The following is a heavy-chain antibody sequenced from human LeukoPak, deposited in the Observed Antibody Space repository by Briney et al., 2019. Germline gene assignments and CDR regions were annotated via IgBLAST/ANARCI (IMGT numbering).Heavy chain of an antibody. Sequence: PETLSLTSAVYGGSFSGYYWSRIREPPGKGLEGMGEINHSGSTNYNPSLKSRVTISVEKSKNQFSLKLSSVTAARTAVYYCASRDSYVEAFDIWGQGTMVTVSS. V-gene: IGHV4-34*01. CDR1: GGSFSGYY. D-gene: IGHD2-21*02. J-gene: IGHJ3*02. CDR3: ASRDSYVEAFDI. CDR2: INHSGST.